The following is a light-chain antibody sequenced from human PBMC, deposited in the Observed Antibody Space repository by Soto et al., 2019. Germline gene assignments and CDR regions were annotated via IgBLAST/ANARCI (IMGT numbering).Light chain of an antibody. V-gene: IGKV1-9*01. CDR3: LQLNNYPWT. CDR2: AAS. Sequence: DIQLTQSPSFLSASVGDRVTITCRASQGISSYLAWSQQKPGKAPKVLIYAASTLQSGVPSRFSGSGSGTEFTLTISSLQPEDFATYYCLQLNNYPWTFGQGTKVEIK. J-gene: IGKJ1*01. CDR1: QGISSY.